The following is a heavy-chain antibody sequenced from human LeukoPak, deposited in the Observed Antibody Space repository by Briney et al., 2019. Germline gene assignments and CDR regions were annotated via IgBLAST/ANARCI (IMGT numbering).Heavy chain of an antibody. J-gene: IGHJ4*02. Sequence: GGSLRLSCAASGFTFSSYAMSWVRQAPGKGLEWVSANTYYAESVKGRFTISRDNSKNTVYLQMTSVTAEDTAVYYCAKDHGGLGSQDWGQGTLVTVSS. V-gene: IGHV3-23*01. D-gene: IGHD3/OR15-3a*01. CDR1: GFTFSSYA. CDR3: AKDHGGLGSQD. CDR2: NT.